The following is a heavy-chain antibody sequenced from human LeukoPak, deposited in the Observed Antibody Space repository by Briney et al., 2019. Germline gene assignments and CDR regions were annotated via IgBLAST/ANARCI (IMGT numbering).Heavy chain of an antibody. D-gene: IGHD1-26*01. CDR1: GYSFRSFW. Sequence: GESLKISCKASGYSFRSFWIGWVRQTPGKGLEWMGVIDPDDSDTRYSASFQGQVTISADKSISTAYLQWSSLKASDTAMYYCATTRGSGSYLIDYWGQGTLVTVSS. V-gene: IGHV5-51*01. CDR2: IDPDDSDT. J-gene: IGHJ4*02. CDR3: ATTRGSGSYLIDY.